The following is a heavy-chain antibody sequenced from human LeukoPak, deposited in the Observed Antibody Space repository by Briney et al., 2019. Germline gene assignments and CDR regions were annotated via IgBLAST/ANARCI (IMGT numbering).Heavy chain of an antibody. J-gene: IGHJ3*02. CDR2: ISGSGGST. CDR3: ALNGREVPSGAFDI. CDR1: GFTFSNYA. V-gene: IGHV3-23*01. D-gene: IGHD3-16*02. Sequence: GGSLRLSCAASGFTFSNYAMSWVRQAPGKGLEWVSAISGSGGSTYYADSVKSRFTISRDNFKNTLYLQMNSLRAEDTAVYYCALNGREVPSGAFDIWGQGTMVTVSS.